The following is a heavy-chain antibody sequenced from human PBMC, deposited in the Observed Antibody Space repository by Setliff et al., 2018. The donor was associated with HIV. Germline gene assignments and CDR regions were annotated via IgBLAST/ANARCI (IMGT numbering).Heavy chain of an antibody. CDR2: IIPAFGNT. J-gene: IGHJ4*02. V-gene: IGHV1-69*05. D-gene: IGHD2-8*01. CDR1: GDTLSIHP. Sequence: SVKVSCKASGDTLSIHPISWVRQAPGRGLDWMGGIIPAFGNTKYSQKFQGRVTITRDTSASTAYMELSSLRSEDTAVYYCARQHQMVLGYWGQGTLVTVSS. CDR3: ARQHQMVLGY.